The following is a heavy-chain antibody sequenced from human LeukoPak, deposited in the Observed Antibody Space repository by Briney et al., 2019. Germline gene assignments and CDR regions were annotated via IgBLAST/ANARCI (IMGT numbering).Heavy chain of an antibody. CDR1: GYTFTSYG. CDR3: ARVDIVVVPAAMGNAYYYYYGMDV. V-gene: IGHV1-18*01. J-gene: IGHJ6*02. Sequence: ASVTVSCKASGYTFTSYGISWVRQAPGQGLEWMGWISAYNGNTNYAQKLQGRVTMTTDTSTSTAYMELRSLRSDDTAVYYCARVDIVVVPAAMGNAYYYYYGMDVWGQGTTVTVSS. D-gene: IGHD2-2*01. CDR2: ISAYNGNT.